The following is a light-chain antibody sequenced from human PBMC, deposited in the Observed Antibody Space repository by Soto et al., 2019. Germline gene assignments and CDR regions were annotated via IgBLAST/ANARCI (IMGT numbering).Light chain of an antibody. CDR1: QSLLQSNGYNY. CDR3: MQASQTPPYT. CDR2: LGS. Sequence: DVVMTQSPLSLPVTPGESASISCRSSQSLLQSNGYNYVDWYLQKPGQSPQLLIYLGSLRASGVPDRFSGSGSGTDFTLTISRMEAEDVGVYYCMQASQTPPYTFGQGTKVEIK. J-gene: IGKJ2*01. V-gene: IGKV2-28*01.